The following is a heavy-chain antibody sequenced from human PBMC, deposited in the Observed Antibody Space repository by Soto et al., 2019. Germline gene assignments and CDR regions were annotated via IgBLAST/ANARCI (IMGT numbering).Heavy chain of an antibody. CDR1: GDSISSSPYY. V-gene: IGHV4-39*01. J-gene: IGHJ4*02. CDR3: VRQKYNDPCFDY. CDR2: VYHTGST. Sequence: QLQLQESGPGLVRSSETLSLTCTVSGDSISSSPYYWGWIRQPPGKGLVFIANVYHTGSTDYHPSLRGRVTMSVDTSKNQFSLKLSSVTASDTALYLCVRQKYNDPCFDYWGQGTLVTVSS. D-gene: IGHD3-3*01.